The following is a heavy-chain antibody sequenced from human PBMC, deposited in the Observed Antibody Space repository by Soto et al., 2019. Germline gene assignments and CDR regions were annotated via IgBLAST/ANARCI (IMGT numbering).Heavy chain of an antibody. CDR3: ARDILSGGAYPDS. Sequence: XVSLRLSCAASGFTFSTYTMNWVHQAPGKGLEWISSISSGSSYIYYAGSVKGRFTISRDNAKNSLFLQMNSLRADDTAVYYCARDILSGGAYPDSWGQGTKVTVSS. D-gene: IGHD3-10*01. CDR1: GFTFSTYT. V-gene: IGHV3-21*01. CDR2: ISSGSSYI. J-gene: IGHJ5*01.